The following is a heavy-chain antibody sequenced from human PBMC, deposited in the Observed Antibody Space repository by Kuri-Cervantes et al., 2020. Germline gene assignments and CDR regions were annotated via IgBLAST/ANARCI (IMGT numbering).Heavy chain of an antibody. Sequence: GESLKISCAASGFTFSSYWMSWVRQAPGKGLEWVANIKLGGSEKDYVDSVKGRFTISRDNAKNSLYLQMNSLRAEDTAVYYCARDSNWSLEYWGQGTLVTVSS. CDR2: IKLGGSEK. D-gene: IGHD6-6*01. CDR3: ARDSNWSLEY. J-gene: IGHJ4*02. CDR1: GFTFSSYW. V-gene: IGHV3-7*01.